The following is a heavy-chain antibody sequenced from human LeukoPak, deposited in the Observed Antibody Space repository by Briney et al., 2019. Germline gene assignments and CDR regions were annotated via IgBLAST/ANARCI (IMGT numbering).Heavy chain of an antibody. CDR3: AKGLLDPGFSSSSSCY. Sequence: GGSLRLSCAASGFTFSGYGMHWVRQAPGKGLEWVAVISYDGSNKYYADSVKGRFTISRDNSKNTLYLQMNSLRAEDTAVYYCAKGLLDPGFSSSSSCYWGQGTLVTVSS. CDR1: GFTFSGYG. V-gene: IGHV3-30*18. J-gene: IGHJ4*02. CDR2: ISYDGSNK. D-gene: IGHD6-6*01.